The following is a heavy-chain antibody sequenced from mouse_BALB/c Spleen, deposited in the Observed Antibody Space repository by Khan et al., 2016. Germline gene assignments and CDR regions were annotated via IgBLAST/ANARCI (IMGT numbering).Heavy chain of an antibody. CDR3: TRGLYYYGTSYGRYYAMDY. D-gene: IGHD1-1*01. V-gene: IGHV1S81*02. Sequence: QVQLQQSGAELVSPGASVKLSCKTSGYTFSSYFIYWVKQRPGQGLEWIGEIKPSNGGTNFNENFKSKATLTVDKSSSTSYIQLTSLTSEDSAVXYCTRGLYYYGTSYGRYYAMDYWGQGTSVTVSS. J-gene: IGHJ4*01. CDR1: GYTFSSYF. CDR2: IKPSNGGT.